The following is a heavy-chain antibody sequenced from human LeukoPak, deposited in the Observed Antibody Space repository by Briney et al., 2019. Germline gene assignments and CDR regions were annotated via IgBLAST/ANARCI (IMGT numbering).Heavy chain of an antibody. D-gene: IGHD3/OR15-3a*01. CDR3: AKRGVVIRVILVGFHKEAYYFES. Sequence: GGSLRLSCAVSGITLNNYGMTWVRQAPGKGLEWVAGISDSGGSTKYADSVKGRFTISRDNPKNALYLQMNSLRAEDTAVYFCAKRGVVIRVILVGFHKEAYYFESWGQGALVTVSS. CDR1: GITLNNYG. CDR2: ISDSGGST. J-gene: IGHJ4*02. V-gene: IGHV3-23*01.